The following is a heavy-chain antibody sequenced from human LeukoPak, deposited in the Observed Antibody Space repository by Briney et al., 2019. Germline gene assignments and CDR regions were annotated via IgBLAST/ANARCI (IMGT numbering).Heavy chain of an antibody. CDR1: GFTFSSFA. CDR2: ITGSGSGA. J-gene: IGHJ4*02. CDR3: AKVIVVVPARDYYFDY. D-gene: IGHD2-2*01. V-gene: IGHV3-23*01. Sequence: GGSLRLSCAASGFTFSSFAINWVRQAPGKGLEWVSVITGSGSGADYADSVKGRFTISRDNSKNTLYLQMNSLRAEDTAVYYCAKVIVVVPARDYYFDYWGQGTLVTVSS.